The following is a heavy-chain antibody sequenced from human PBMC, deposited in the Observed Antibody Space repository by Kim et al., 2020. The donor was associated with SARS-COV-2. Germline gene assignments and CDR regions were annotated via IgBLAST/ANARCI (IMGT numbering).Heavy chain of an antibody. Sequence: ASVKVSCKASGYTFTSYYMHWVRQAPGQGLEWMGIINPSGGNTSYAQKFQGRVTMTRDTSPSTVYMELSSLRSEDTAVYYCSREGSLTTALDYWGQGTLVTVSS. J-gene: IGHJ4*02. V-gene: IGHV1-46*01. CDR1: GYTFTSYY. CDR3: SREGSLTTALDY. CDR2: INPSGGNT. D-gene: IGHD4-17*01.